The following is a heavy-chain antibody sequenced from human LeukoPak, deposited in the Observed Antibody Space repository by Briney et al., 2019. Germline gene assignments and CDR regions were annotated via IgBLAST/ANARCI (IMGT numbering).Heavy chain of an antibody. CDR3: ARGNYYDSSDAFDI. CDR2: ISTYNGNT. Sequence: ASVKVSCKASGYTFTSYGISWVRQAPGQGLEWMGWISTYNGNTNYAQKLQGRVAMTTDTSTSTAYMELSSLRSEDTAVYYCARGNYYDSSDAFDIWGQGTMVTVSS. J-gene: IGHJ3*02. CDR1: GYTFTSYG. V-gene: IGHV1-18*01. D-gene: IGHD3-22*01.